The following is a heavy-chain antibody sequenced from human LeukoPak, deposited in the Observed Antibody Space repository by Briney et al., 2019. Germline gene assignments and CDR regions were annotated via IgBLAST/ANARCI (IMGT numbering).Heavy chain of an antibody. Sequence: ASLKVSCKASGYTFTSYDINWVRQATGQGLEWMGWMNPNSGNTGYAQKFQGRVTMTRNTSISTAYMELSSLRSEDTAVYYCARGLPFSKGSCYTPWGQGTLVTVSS. CDR2: MNPNSGNT. V-gene: IGHV1-8*01. CDR1: GYTFTSYD. CDR3: ARGLPFSKGSCYTP. J-gene: IGHJ5*02. D-gene: IGHD2-2*02.